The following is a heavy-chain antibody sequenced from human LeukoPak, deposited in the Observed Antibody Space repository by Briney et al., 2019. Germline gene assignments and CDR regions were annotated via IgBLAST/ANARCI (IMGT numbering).Heavy chain of an antibody. V-gene: IGHV3-43*02. CDR3: ARESGKFDY. J-gene: IGHJ4*02. CDR1: GLPIGDFA. Sequence: GGSLRLSCVASGLPIGDFAMHWVRQAPGKGLEWVSLISGDGVSTFYADSVKGRFSISRDNSKNSLSLEMDSLRTEDTAMYYCARESGKFDYWGQGTLVAVSS. CDR2: ISGDGVST.